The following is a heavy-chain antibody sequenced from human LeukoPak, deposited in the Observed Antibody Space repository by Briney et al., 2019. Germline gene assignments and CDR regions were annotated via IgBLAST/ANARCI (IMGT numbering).Heavy chain of an antibody. Sequence: KTSETLSLTCTVSGGSISSYYWSWIRQPAGKGLEWIGRIYTSGSTNYNPSLKSRVTMSVDTSKNQFSLKLSSVTAADTAVYYCARDGEWLFGPRYYYYYMDVWGKGTTVTASS. D-gene: IGHD3-3*01. CDR2: IYTSGST. CDR3: ARDGEWLFGPRYYYYYMDV. CDR1: GGSISSYY. J-gene: IGHJ6*03. V-gene: IGHV4-4*07.